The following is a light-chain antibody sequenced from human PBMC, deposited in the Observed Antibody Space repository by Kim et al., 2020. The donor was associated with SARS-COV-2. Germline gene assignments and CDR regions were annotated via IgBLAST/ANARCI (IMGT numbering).Light chain of an antibody. V-gene: IGKV1-39*01. CDR1: QSVSTS. CDR3: QQSYNLPRT. Sequence: SASVGDRVTITCRASQSVSTSLNWYQQRPGKAPSLLIYSTSTYHIGVPSRFSGSGSGTDFTLTINNLQLEDFATYYCQQSYNLPRTFGQGTKVDIK. CDR2: STS. J-gene: IGKJ1*01.